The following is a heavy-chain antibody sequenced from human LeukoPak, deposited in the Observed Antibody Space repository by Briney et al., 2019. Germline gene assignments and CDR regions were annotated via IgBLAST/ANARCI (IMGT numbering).Heavy chain of an antibody. CDR3: ARDYLGFGESGFDY. CDR2: ISSRSNYI. V-gene: IGHV3-21*01. Sequence: PWGSLTLSCAVSGFSFSDHDMNWVGQAPGKGLEWVASISSRSNYIYYTDSLKGRVTVSRDNARNSLFLQMTSLRAEDTAVYYCARDYLGFGESGFDYWGHGSHVVVSS. CDR1: GFSFSDHD. J-gene: IGHJ4*01. D-gene: IGHD3-10*01.